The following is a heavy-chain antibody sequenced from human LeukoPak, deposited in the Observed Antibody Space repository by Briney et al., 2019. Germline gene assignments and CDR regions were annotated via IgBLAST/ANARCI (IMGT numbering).Heavy chain of an antibody. J-gene: IGHJ4*02. Sequence: PSHTLSLTWTVSAGSISSYYWSWVRQPPGKGLEWIGYIYYTGSATYNPSLKSRATISVDTSKNQFSLKLNSVTAADSAVYYCARDQAGYNPPSYYFDYWGQGTLVTVSS. D-gene: IGHD5-24*01. CDR3: ARDQAGYNPPSYYFDY. V-gene: IGHV4-59*01. CDR2: IYYTGSA. CDR1: AGSISSYY.